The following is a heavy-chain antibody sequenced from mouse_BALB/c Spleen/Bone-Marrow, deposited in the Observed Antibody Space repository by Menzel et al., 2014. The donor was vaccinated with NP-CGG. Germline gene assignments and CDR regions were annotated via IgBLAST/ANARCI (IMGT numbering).Heavy chain of an antibody. Sequence: VQLQQSGAELVRPGVSVKISCKGSGYTFTDYAMHWVKQSHAKSLEWIGVISTYYGDASYNQKFKGKATMTVDKSSSTAYMELARLTSEDSAIYYCARSGKVRNAMDYWGQGTSVTFSS. J-gene: IGHJ4*01. CDR3: ARSGKVRNAMDY. V-gene: IGHV1S137*01. CDR1: GYTFTDYA. D-gene: IGHD2-14*01. CDR2: ISTYYGDA.